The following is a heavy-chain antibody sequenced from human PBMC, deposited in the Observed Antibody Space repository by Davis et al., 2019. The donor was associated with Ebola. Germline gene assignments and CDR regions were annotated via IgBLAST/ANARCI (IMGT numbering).Heavy chain of an antibody. CDR1: GGTFSSYA. J-gene: IGHJ4*02. CDR3: ARDPSYGSGSYGDY. CDR2: IIPILGIA. Sequence: AASVKVSCQASGGTFSSYAISWVRQAPGQGLEWMGRIIPILGIANYAQKFQGRVTITADKSTSTAYMELSSLRSEDTAVYYCARDPSYGSGSYGDYWGQGTLVTVSS. V-gene: IGHV1-69*04. D-gene: IGHD3-10*01.